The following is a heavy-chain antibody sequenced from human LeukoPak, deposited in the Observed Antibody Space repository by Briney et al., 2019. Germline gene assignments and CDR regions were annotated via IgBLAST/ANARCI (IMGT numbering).Heavy chain of an antibody. CDR1: GYTFTSYD. V-gene: IGHV1-8*01. J-gene: IGHJ5*02. D-gene: IGHD2-15*01. Sequence: GASVKVSCKASGYTFTSYDINWVRQATGQGLEWMGWMNPNSGNTGYAQKFQGRVTMTRNTSISTAYMELSSLRSEDTAVYYCARDRYRSGGSCYGDWFDPWGQGTLVTVSS. CDR3: ARDRYRSGGSCYGDWFDP. CDR2: MNPNSGNT.